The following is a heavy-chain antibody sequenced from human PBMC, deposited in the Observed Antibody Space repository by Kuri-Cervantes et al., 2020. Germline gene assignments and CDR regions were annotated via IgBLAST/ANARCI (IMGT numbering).Heavy chain of an antibody. CDR1: GFTFSDYY. CDR2: ISSSSSYI. J-gene: IGHJ6*02. CDR3: ARGALYYGMDI. Sequence: LSLTCAASGFTFSDYYMSWIRQAPGKGLEWVSSISSSSSYIYYADSVKGRFTISRDNAKNSLYLQMNSLRAEDTAVYYCARGALYYGMDIWGQGTTVTVSS. V-gene: IGHV3-11*06.